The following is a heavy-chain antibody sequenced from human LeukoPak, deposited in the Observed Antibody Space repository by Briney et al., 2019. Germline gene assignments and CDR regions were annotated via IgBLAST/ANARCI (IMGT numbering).Heavy chain of an antibody. CDR3: ARAYYYDSSGYRSNWFDP. D-gene: IGHD3-22*01. CDR2: IKQDGSEK. V-gene: IGHV3-7*01. J-gene: IGHJ5*02. Sequence: PGGSLRLSCAASGFTFSSYWMSLVRQAPGKGLEWVANIKQDGSEKYYVDSVKGRFTISRDNAKNSLYLQMNSLRAEDTAVYYCARAYYYDSSGYRSNWFDPWGQGTLVTVSS. CDR1: GFTFSSYW.